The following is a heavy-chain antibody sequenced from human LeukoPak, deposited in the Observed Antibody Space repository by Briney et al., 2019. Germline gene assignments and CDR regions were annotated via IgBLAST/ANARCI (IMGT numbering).Heavy chain of an antibody. D-gene: IGHD1-26*01. Sequence: GGSLRLSCAASGFTFSSYAMSWVRQAPGKGLEWVSCISSSSSSYIYYADSVKGRFTISRDNAKNSLYLQMNSLRAEDTAVYYCARVVGAGYFDLWGRGTLVTVSS. CDR2: ISSSSSSYI. CDR1: GFTFSSYA. V-gene: IGHV3-21*06. CDR3: ARVVGAGYFDL. J-gene: IGHJ2*01.